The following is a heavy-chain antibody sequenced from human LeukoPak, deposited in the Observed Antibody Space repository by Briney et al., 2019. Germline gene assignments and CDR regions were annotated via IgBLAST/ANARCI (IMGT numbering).Heavy chain of an antibody. V-gene: IGHV4-39*01. CDR2: IYYSGST. CDR3: ARHDGIAAPHDY. D-gene: IGHD6-25*01. Sequence: NPPETLSHTCTVSGGSISSSSYYWGWIRQPPGKGLEWIGSIYYSGSTYYNPSLKSRVTVSVDTSKNQFSLKLRSVTASDTAVYYCARHDGIAAPHDYWGQGTQVSVSS. CDR1: GGSISSSSYY. J-gene: IGHJ4*02.